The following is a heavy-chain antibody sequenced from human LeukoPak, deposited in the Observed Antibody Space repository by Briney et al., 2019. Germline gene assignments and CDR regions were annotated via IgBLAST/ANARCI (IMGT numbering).Heavy chain of an antibody. CDR3: ATSPQLLWSESSYYGMDV. D-gene: IGHD3-10*01. Sequence: PSVKLSCKVSGYTLTVLSMLWVPEAPGKGLEWMGGFDPEDGETIYAQKFQGRVTMTEDTSTDTAYMELSSLRSEDTAVYYCATSPQLLWSESSYYGMDVWGKGTTVTVSS. J-gene: IGHJ6*04. CDR1: GYTLTVLS. CDR2: FDPEDGET. V-gene: IGHV1-24*01.